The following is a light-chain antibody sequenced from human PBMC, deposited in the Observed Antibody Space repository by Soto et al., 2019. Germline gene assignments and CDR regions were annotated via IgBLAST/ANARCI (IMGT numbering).Light chain of an antibody. CDR3: QQYNNWPPIT. CDR1: QSVSSTY. CDR2: GAS. V-gene: IGKV3-15*01. J-gene: IGKJ5*01. Sequence: PGERATLSCRASQSVSSTYLAWYQQKPGQAPRLLIYGASTRATGIPARFSGSGSGTESTLTISSLQSEDFAVYYCQQYNNWPPITFGQGTRLEI.